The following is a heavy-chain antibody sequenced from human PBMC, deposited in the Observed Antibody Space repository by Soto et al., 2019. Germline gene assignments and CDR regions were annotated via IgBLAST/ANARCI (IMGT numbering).Heavy chain of an antibody. J-gene: IGHJ6*03. CDR3: ARQVPTTVLRFLEWPPGDYMDV. CDR1: GGSISSYY. Sequence: SETLSLTCTVSGGSISSYYWSWIRQPPGKGLEWIGYIYYSGSTNYNPPLKSRVTISVDTSKNQFSLKLSSVTAADTAVYYCARQVPTTVLRFLEWPPGDYMDVWGKGTTVTVSS. V-gene: IGHV4-59*08. D-gene: IGHD3-3*01. CDR2: IYYSGST.